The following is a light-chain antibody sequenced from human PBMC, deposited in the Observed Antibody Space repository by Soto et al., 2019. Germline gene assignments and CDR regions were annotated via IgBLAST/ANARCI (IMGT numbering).Light chain of an antibody. CDR1: SSDIGSYNL. J-gene: IGLJ3*02. CDR3: CSYAGSPTFPWV. CDR2: EVT. Sequence: QSVLTQPASVSGSPGQSITISCTGTSSDIGSYNLVSWFQQHPGTAPKLIIYEVTKRPSGVSPRSSGSKSGNTASLTISGLQAEDEAYYHCCSYAGSPTFPWVFGGGTKLTVL. V-gene: IGLV2-23*02.